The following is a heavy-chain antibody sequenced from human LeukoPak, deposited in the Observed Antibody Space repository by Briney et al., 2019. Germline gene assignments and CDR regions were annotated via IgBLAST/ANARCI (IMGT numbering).Heavy chain of an antibody. Sequence: GGSLRLSCAASGFTFSNHGMNWVRQAPGKGLEWVSGISGNGDITYYADSVKGRFTISRDNSKNTLYLQMNSLRAEDTAVYYCAKGSSGWHYWGQGTLVTVSS. J-gene: IGHJ4*02. V-gene: IGHV3-23*01. CDR3: AKGSSGWHY. CDR2: ISGNGDIT. D-gene: IGHD6-19*01. CDR1: GFTFSNHG.